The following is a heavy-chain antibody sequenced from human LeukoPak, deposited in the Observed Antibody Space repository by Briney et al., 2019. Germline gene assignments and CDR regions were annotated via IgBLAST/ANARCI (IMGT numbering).Heavy chain of an antibody. CDR1: GFTFSSYA. J-gene: IGHJ3*02. V-gene: IGHV3-23*01. CDR3: AKVSSGVRQAFDI. Sequence: GRSLRLSCAASGFTFSSYAMSWVRQAPGKGLEWVSAISGSGGSTYYADSVKGRFTISRDNSKNTLYLQMNSLRAEDTAVYYCAKVSSGVRQAFDIWGQGTMVTVSS. CDR2: ISGSGGST. D-gene: IGHD1-26*01.